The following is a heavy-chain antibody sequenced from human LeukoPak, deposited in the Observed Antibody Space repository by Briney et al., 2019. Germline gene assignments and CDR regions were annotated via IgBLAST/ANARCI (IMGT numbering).Heavy chain of an antibody. CDR1: GYRFTSYW. CDR2: IYPGDSDT. D-gene: IGHD6-13*01. CDR3: ARGAIPAAVTGGADFDY. Sequence: GESLKISCKGSGYRFTSYWLGWVPQMPGKGLEWMGIIYPGDSDTRYSPSFRGQVTISADKSTSTAYLQWRSLWASDTAMYYCARGAIPAAVTGGADFDYWGQGTLVTVSS. J-gene: IGHJ4*02. V-gene: IGHV5-51*01.